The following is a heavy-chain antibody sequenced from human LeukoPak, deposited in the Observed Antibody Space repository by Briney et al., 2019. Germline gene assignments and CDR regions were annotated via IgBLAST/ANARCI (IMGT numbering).Heavy chain of an antibody. CDR1: GGSISSHY. D-gene: IGHD2-2*01. J-gene: IGHJ4*02. CDR3: ARIVVVVPAAMGNYYFDY. V-gene: IGHV4-59*11. Sequence: SETLSLTCTVSGGSISSHYWSWIRQPPGEGLEWIGYIYYSGSTNYNPSLKSRVTISVDTSKNQFSLKLSPVTAADTAVYYCARIVVVVPAAMGNYYFDYWGQGTLVTVSS. CDR2: IYYSGST.